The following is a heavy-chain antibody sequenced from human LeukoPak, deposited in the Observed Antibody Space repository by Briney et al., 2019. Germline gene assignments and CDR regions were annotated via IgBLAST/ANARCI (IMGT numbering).Heavy chain of an antibody. CDR1: GXAFXSXX. CDR2: IKEDGSKK. J-gene: IGHJ4*02. D-gene: IGHD5/OR15-5a*01. CDR3: ATYSVYDLGAH. Sequence: GGSLRLSCAVSGXAFXSXXXXXVXXXPGXXLXWXANIKEDGSKKHYVDSVKGRFTISRDNAKNSLFLHMDSLRADDTAVYYCATYSVYDLGAHWGQGTLVTVSS. V-gene: IGHV3-7*02.